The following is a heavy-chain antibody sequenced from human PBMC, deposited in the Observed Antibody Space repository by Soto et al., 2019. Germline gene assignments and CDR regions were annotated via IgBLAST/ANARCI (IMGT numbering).Heavy chain of an antibody. CDR2: IYYSGST. CDR1: GGSISSGGYY. D-gene: IGHD1-26*01. V-gene: IGHV4-31*03. J-gene: IGHJ6*02. CDR3: ARVVGARGYYYYGMDV. Sequence: SETLSLTCTVSGGSISSGGYYWSWIRQHPGKGLEWIGYIYYSGSTYYNQSLKSRVTISVDTSKNQFSMKLSSVTAADTAVYYCARVVGARGYYYYGMDVWGQGTTVTVSS.